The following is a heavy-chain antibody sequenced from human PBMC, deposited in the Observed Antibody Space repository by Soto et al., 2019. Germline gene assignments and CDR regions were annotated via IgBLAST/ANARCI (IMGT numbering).Heavy chain of an antibody. V-gene: IGHV2-70*01. CDR1: GFSLSTSGMC. Sequence: SGPTLVNPTQTLTLTCTFSGFSLSTSGMCVSWIRQPPGKALEWLALIDWDDDKYYSTSLKTRLTISKDTSKNQVVLTMTNMDPVDTATYYCARDSRYFDWLSPEAYYYGMDVWGQGTTVTVSS. D-gene: IGHD3-9*01. CDR2: IDWDDDK. CDR3: ARDSRYFDWLSPEAYYYGMDV. J-gene: IGHJ6*02.